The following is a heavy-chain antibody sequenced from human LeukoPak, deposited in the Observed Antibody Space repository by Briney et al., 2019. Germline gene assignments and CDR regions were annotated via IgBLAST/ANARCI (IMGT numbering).Heavy chain of an antibody. V-gene: IGHV3-74*03. J-gene: IGHJ3*02. CDR2: INGDGSAT. Sequence: PGESLRLSCVASEFTFSSYWMHWVRQAPGKGLVWVSRINGDGSATTYADSVKGRFTISRDNAKNTLYLQMNSLRAEDTAVYYCARAPGQNHAFDIWGQGTMVTVS. CDR3: ARAPGQNHAFDI. CDR1: EFTFSSYW.